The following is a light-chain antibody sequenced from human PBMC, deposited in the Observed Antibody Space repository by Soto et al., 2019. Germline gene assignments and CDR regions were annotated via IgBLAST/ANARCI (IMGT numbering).Light chain of an antibody. CDR2: EVS. CDR1: SSKVGGYNY. J-gene: IGLJ1*01. CDR3: DSYTSSGTLV. V-gene: IGLV2-14*01. Sequence: QSALTQPASVSGSPGQSIAISCTGTSSKVGGYNYVSWYQQYPGKAPKLMIYEVSSRPSGVSDRFSGSKSGNTASLTISGLQAEDEADYYCDSYTSSGTLVFGTGTKVTVL.